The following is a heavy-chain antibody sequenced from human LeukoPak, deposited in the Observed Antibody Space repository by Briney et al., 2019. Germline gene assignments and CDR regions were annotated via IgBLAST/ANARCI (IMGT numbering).Heavy chain of an antibody. Sequence: GGSLRLSCAASGFTFSSYAMHWVRQAPGKGLEWVAVVWYDGSKTYSADSVKGRITISRDDSKNTLYLQMNSLRAEDTAVYYCARRYFDHWGQGTLVTVSS. CDR1: GFTFSSYA. J-gene: IGHJ4*02. CDR2: VWYDGSKT. CDR3: ARRYFDH. V-gene: IGHV3-33*01. D-gene: IGHD2-15*01.